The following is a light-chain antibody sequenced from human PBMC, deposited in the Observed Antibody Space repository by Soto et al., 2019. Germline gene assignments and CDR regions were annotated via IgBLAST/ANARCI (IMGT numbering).Light chain of an antibody. Sequence: QSVLTQPPSVSGAPGQRVTISCTGSSSNIGAGYDVHWYQQLPGTAPKLLIYSNNNRPSGVPDRFSGSKSGTSASLAITGLQAEDGAHYYCQSFDRSLGGWVFGGGTKLTVL. J-gene: IGLJ3*02. CDR1: SSNIGAGYD. CDR3: QSFDRSLGGWV. V-gene: IGLV1-40*01. CDR2: SNN.